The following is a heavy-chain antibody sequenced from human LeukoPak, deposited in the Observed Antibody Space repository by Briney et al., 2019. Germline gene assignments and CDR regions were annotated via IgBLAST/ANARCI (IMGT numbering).Heavy chain of an antibody. CDR3: ARMSPYCSNGVCSWVDY. V-gene: IGHV3-64*02. CDR2: ISGNGGGT. D-gene: IGHD2-8*01. CDR1: GFTFSSYA. J-gene: IGHJ4*02. Sequence: GGSLRLSCAASGFTFSSYAMHWVRQAPGKGLEYVSAISGNGGGTYYADSVKGRFTISRDNSKNTLYLQMGSLRAEDMAVYYCARMSPYCSNGVCSWVDYWGQGTLVTVSS.